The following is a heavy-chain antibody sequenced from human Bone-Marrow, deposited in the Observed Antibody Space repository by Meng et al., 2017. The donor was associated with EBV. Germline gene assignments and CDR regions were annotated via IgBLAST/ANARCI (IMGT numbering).Heavy chain of an antibody. CDR2: LIPMLGAP. CDR1: GGTFSSDD. CDR3: ASESGRGYTPDD. J-gene: IGHJ4*01. Sequence: QVQLGQHGADVKKPGVSVKVSWNTSGGTFSSDDISWVRQAPGQGLEWMGGLIPMLGAPNYAQKFQDRVTIIADKSTSIHYMELSSLRSDDTAVYYCASESGRGYTPDDWGRGDLVNVSS. D-gene: IGHD3-10*01. V-gene: IGHV1-69*06.